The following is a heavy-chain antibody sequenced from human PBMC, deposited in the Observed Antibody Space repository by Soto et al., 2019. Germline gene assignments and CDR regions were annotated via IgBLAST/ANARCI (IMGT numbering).Heavy chain of an antibody. D-gene: IGHD1-26*01. CDR2: INHSGST. V-gene: IGHV4-34*01. CDR3: ARYRSGSYYGDY. CDR1: GGSFSGYY. J-gene: IGHJ4*02. Sequence: SETLSLTCAVYGGSFSGYYWSWIRQPPGKGLGWIGEINHSGSTNYNPSLKSRVTISVDTSKNQFSLKLSSVTAADTAVYYCARYRSGSYYGDYWGQGTLVTVSS.